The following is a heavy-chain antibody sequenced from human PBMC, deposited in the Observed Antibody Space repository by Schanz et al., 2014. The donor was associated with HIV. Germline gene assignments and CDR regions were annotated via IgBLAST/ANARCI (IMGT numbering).Heavy chain of an antibody. CDR2: ISYDGSNK. V-gene: IGHV3-30-3*01. D-gene: IGHD6-19*01. CDR3: ARSPDWAGTDAFDI. Sequence: VQLLESGGDLVQPGGSLRLSCAASGFTFSSYAMHWVRQAPGKGLEWVAVISYDGSNKNYADSVKGRFSISRDNSKNTLYFQMNSLRAEDTAIYYCARSPDWAGTDAFDIWGQGTMVTVSS. CDR1: GFTFSSYA. J-gene: IGHJ3*02.